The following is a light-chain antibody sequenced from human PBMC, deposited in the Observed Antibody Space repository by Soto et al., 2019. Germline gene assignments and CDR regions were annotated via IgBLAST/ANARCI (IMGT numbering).Light chain of an antibody. V-gene: IGKV3-11*01. Sequence: EIVLTQSPATLSLSPGERATLSCRASQSVSSYLAWYQQKPGQAPRLLIYDASSRATGIPARFSGSGSGTDFTLTISSLEPEDFAVYYCQEGDTFGQGTRLEIK. J-gene: IGKJ5*01. CDR2: DAS. CDR1: QSVSSY. CDR3: QEGDT.